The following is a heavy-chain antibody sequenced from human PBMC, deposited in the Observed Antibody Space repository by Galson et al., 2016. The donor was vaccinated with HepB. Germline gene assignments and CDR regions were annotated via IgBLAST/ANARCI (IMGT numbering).Heavy chain of an antibody. D-gene: IGHD3-10*01. CDR1: GFSLSADEVG. CDR2: IYWNDDE. V-gene: IGHV2-5*01. Sequence: PALVKPTQTLTLTCTFSGFSLSADEVGVGWIRHPPGKALEWLALIYWNDDERYNPSLKNRLTITKDTSKNQVVLTLTNMYHVDTATYYCVRLREFGERPYYFDYWGQGTLVIVSS. CDR3: VRLREFGERPYYFDY. J-gene: IGHJ4*02.